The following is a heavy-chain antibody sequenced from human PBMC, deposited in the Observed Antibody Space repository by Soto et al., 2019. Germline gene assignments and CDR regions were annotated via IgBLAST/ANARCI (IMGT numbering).Heavy chain of an antibody. CDR2: IYPGDSDT. J-gene: IGHJ6*02. D-gene: IGHD3-9*01. CDR1: GYSFSSYW. Sequence: GESLKISCQVSGYSFSSYWIVWVRQMPAKGLEWMGIIYPGDSDTRYSPSFQGHVTISADNSISTAYLQMNSLRAEDTAVYYCAKDHLYYDILTGYYYYYGMDVWGQGTTVTVSS. CDR3: AKDHLYYDILTGYYYYYGMDV. V-gene: IGHV5-51*01.